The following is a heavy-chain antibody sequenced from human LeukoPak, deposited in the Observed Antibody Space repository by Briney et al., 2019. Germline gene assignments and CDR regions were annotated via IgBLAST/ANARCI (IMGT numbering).Heavy chain of an antibody. J-gene: IGHJ4*02. D-gene: IGHD6-19*01. CDR3: ARDVGGWYGGTLS. Sequence: PGGSLRLSCAASGFTFSSYAMHWVRQAPGKGLEYVSAISSNGGSTYYANSVKGRFTISRDNSKNTLYLQMGSLRAEDMAVYYCARDVGGWYGGTLSWGQGTLVTVSS. V-gene: IGHV3-64*01. CDR2: ISSNGGST. CDR1: GFTFSSYA.